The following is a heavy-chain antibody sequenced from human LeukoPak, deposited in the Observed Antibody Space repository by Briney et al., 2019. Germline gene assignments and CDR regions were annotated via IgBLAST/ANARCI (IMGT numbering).Heavy chain of an antibody. CDR3: ASTWSGSAFDF. V-gene: IGHV4-31*03. Sequence: SETLSLTCTVSGGSISSGGYYWSWIRQLPGKGLEWIGYIYYSGSTYYNPSLKSRVTISVDTSKNQFSLKLSSVTAADTAVYYCASTWSGSAFDFWGQGTMVTASS. J-gene: IGHJ3*01. CDR2: IYYSGST. CDR1: GGSISSGGYY. D-gene: IGHD2-8*02.